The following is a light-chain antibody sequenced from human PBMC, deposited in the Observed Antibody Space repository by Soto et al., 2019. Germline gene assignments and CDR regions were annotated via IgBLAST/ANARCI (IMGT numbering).Light chain of an antibody. CDR1: SGDIGGYNF. Sequence: QSALTQPASVSGSPGQSITISCSGSSGDIGGYNFVSWYQHLPGKAPKLIIFEVRFRPSGVSNRFSGSKSGDTASLTISKLLPEDEADYYCSSYAANDNVVFGGGTKVTVL. V-gene: IGLV2-14*01. J-gene: IGLJ2*01. CDR2: EVR. CDR3: SSYAANDNVV.